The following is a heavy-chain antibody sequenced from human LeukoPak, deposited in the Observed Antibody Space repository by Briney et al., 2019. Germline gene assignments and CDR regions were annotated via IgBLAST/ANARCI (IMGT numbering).Heavy chain of an antibody. Sequence: GESLKISCKGSGYSFTNYWIGWVRQMPGRGLEWMAIIYPADSDTRYSPSFQGQVTISADKTISTAYLRWSSLKASDTAMYYCARALSFGEIPFDPWGQGTLVTVSS. CDR1: GYSFTNYW. CDR2: IYPADSDT. D-gene: IGHD3-10*01. J-gene: IGHJ5*02. V-gene: IGHV5-51*01. CDR3: ARALSFGEIPFDP.